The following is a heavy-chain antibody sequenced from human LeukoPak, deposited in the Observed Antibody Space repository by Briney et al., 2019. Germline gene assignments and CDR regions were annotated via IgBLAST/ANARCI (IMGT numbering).Heavy chain of an antibody. Sequence: QPGGSLRLSCAASGFTFSSYAMSWVRQAPGKGLEWVSAISGSGGSTYYADSVKGRFTISRDNSKNTLYLQMNSLRAEDTAVYYCAKDPFMVRGVMDAFDIWGQGTMVTVSS. CDR2: ISGSGGST. D-gene: IGHD3-10*01. CDR3: AKDPFMVRGVMDAFDI. V-gene: IGHV3-23*01. J-gene: IGHJ3*02. CDR1: GFTFSSYA.